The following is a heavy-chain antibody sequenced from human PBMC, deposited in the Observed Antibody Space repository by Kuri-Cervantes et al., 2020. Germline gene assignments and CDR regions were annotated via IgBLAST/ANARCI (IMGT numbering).Heavy chain of an antibody. D-gene: IGHD4-17*01. CDR2: ISSSSSYI. CDR3: ARFYGDLKKSLGLFAP. CDR1: GFTFSSYS. V-gene: IGHV3-21*01. Sequence: GESLKISCAASGFTFSSYSMNWVRQAPGKGLEWVSSISSSSSYIYYADSVKGRFTISRDNAKNSLYLQMNSLRAEDTAVYYCARFYGDLKKSLGLFAPWGQGTLVTVSS. J-gene: IGHJ5*02.